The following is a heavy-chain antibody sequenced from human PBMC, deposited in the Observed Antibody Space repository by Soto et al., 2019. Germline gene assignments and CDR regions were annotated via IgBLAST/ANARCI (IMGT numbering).Heavy chain of an antibody. D-gene: IGHD3-22*01. CDR2: VYYSGST. Sequence: SETLSLTCTVSGASINNNDYYWSWIRQTPGKGLEWIGYVYYSGSTDYIPSLKSRLSVSIDKSQNQFTLKLNSVTAADTATYYCARMSYFYDKWYFDLWGRGTLVTVSS. CDR1: GASINNNDYY. CDR3: ARMSYFYDKWYFDL. J-gene: IGHJ2*01. V-gene: IGHV4-30-4*01.